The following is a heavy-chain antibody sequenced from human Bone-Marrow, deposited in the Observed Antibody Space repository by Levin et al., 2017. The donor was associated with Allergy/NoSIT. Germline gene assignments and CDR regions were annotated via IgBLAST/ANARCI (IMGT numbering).Heavy chain of an antibody. Sequence: GASVKVSCKASGYTFTGHYMHWVRQAPGQGLEFMGRIYPNSGATSYAPKFQGRATLTRDTSINAVYLELTGLRHDDTAIYYCAKVRGDDRANDYWGQGTLVTVSS. J-gene: IGHJ4*02. CDR1: GYTFTGHY. D-gene: IGHD1-1*01. CDR2: IYPNSGAT. V-gene: IGHV1-2*06. CDR3: AKVRGDDRANDY.